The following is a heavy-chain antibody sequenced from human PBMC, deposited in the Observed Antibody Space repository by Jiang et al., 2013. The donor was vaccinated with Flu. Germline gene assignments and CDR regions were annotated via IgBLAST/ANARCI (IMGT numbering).Heavy chain of an antibody. D-gene: IGHD1-26*01. J-gene: IGHJ3*02. CDR2: IIPTFRTA. CDR3: ARDRQWELLGDAFDI. Sequence: GAEVKKPGSSVNVSCKASGGTFSNYAISWVRQAPGQGLEWMGGIIPTFRTAKYAQKFQGRVTITADKSTSTAYMELTTLRSEDTAVYYCARDRQWELLGDAFDIWGQGTMVTVSS. V-gene: IGHV1-69*06. CDR1: GGTFSNYA.